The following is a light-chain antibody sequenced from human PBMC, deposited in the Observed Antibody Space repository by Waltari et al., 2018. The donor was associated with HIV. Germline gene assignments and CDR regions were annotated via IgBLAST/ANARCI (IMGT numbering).Light chain of an antibody. CDR3: NADTISSTRGV. CDR1: SSDVGGYNY. Sequence: QSALTQPASVSGSPGQSITISCTGTSSDVGGYNYVSWYQQHPGKAPQHMIYEVTNRASGVSKRFPGSKSRNTASLAIPGLQAEDEADDYCNADTISSTRGVFGGGTKLTVL. J-gene: IGLJ3*02. CDR2: EVT. V-gene: IGLV2-14*01.